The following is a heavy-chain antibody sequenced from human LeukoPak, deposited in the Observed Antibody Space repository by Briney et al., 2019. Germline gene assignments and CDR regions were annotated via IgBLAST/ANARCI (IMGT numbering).Heavy chain of an antibody. CDR2: INPNSGGT. CDR1: GYTFTGYY. Sequence: ASVKVSCKASGYTFTGYYMHWVRQAPGQGLEWMGRINPNSGGTNYAQKFQGRVTMTRDTSVSTAYKELSRLRSDDTAVYYCARGGSSWYYFDYWGQGTLVTVSS. CDR3: ARGGSSWYYFDY. D-gene: IGHD6-13*01. J-gene: IGHJ4*02. V-gene: IGHV1-2*06.